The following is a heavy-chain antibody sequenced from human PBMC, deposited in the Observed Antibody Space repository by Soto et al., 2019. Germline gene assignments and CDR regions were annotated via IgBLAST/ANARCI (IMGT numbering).Heavy chain of an antibody. V-gene: IGHV4-30-4*01. Sequence: SETLSLTCTVSGGSISSGDYYWSWIRQPPGKGLEWIGYIYYSGSTYYNPSLKSRVTISVDTSKNQFSLKLSSVTAADTAVYYCARGRRTIFGVVVFDPWGQGTLVPVSS. CDR2: IYYSGST. CDR3: ARGRRTIFGVVVFDP. CDR1: GGSISSGDYY. D-gene: IGHD3-3*01. J-gene: IGHJ5*02.